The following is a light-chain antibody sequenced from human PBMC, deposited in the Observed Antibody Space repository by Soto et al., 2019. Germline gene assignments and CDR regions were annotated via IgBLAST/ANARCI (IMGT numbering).Light chain of an antibody. CDR1: SSDVGGYNY. V-gene: IGLV2-8*01. Sequence: QSALTQPPSASGSPGQSVTISCTGTSSDVGGYNYVSWYQQHPNKAPKLMIYEVSKRPSGIPDRFSGPKSGNTASLTVSGLQADDEANYYCSSYAGSNNFGVFGGGTKVTVL. J-gene: IGLJ3*02. CDR2: EVS. CDR3: SSYAGSNNFGV.